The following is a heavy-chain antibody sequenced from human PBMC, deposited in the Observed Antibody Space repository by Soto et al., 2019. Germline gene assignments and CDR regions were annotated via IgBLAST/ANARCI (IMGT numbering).Heavy chain of an antibody. CDR3: ARGERQLVPNYYYYYGMDV. Sequence: ASVKVSRKASGYTFTGYYMHWVRQAPGQGLEWMGWINPNSGGTNYAQKFQGWVTMTRDTSISTAYMELSRLRSDDTAVYYCARGERQLVPNYYYYYGMDVWGQGTTVTVSS. J-gene: IGHJ6*02. CDR2: INPNSGGT. D-gene: IGHD6-6*01. V-gene: IGHV1-2*04. CDR1: GYTFTGYY.